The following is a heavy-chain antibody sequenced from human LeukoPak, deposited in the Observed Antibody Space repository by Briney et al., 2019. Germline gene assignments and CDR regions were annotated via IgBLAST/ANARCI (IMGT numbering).Heavy chain of an antibody. J-gene: IGHJ4*02. CDR3: ARVRGYCSGGSCYSVY. D-gene: IGHD2-15*01. CDR1: GYTFTGYY. CDR2: ISAYNGNT. Sequence: EASVKVSYKASGYTFTGYYMHWVRQAPGQGLEWMGWISAYNGNTNYAQKLQGRVTMTTDTSTSTAYMELRSLRSDDTAVYYCARVRGYCSGGSCYSVYWGQGTLVTVSS. V-gene: IGHV1-18*04.